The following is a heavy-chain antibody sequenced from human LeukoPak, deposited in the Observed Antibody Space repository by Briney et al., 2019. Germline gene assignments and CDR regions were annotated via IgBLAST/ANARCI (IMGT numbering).Heavy chain of an antibody. J-gene: IGHJ4*02. CDR2: IYYSGSI. CDR3: ARHPRSPTGTITFDY. D-gene: IGHD1-1*01. Sequence: SETLCLTCTVSGGAISSSSYYWGWTRQPPGDGMEWIGSIYYSGSIYYNPSLKSRVTIAVDTSKNQFSLKLSSVTAADTAVYYCARHPRSPTGTITFDYWGQGTLVTVSS. V-gene: IGHV4-39*01. CDR1: GGAISSSSYY.